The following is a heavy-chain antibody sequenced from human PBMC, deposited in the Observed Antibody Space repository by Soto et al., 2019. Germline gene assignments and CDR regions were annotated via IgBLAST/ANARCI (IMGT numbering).Heavy chain of an antibody. V-gene: IGHV4-39*01. CDR3: ARLIHCKTTSCYFDY. CDR1: GGSVSSNSYS. D-gene: IGHD2-2*01. J-gene: IGHJ4*02. Sequence: PSETLSLTCTVSGGSVSSNSYSWGWIRQSPGKGLEWIGSVYYSGTTYYNPSLKSRVTISADTSKNQFSLKLSSVTAADTAVFYCARLIHCKTTSCYFDYWGQGTLVTVSS. CDR2: VYYSGTT.